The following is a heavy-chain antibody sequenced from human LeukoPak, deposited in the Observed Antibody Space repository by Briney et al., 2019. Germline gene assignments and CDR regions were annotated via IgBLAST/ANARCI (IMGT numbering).Heavy chain of an antibody. J-gene: IGHJ4*02. D-gene: IGHD3-22*01. CDR1: GGCISSTSFY. V-gene: IGHV4-61*02. Sequence: SETLSLTCSVSGGCISSTSFYWSWVRQPAGKGLEWIGRMYTSGSIDYNPSLKSRVTILLDTSKNQFSLKLNSVTAADTAVYYCARTSITMMGYYFDYWGQGTLVTVSS. CDR2: MYTSGSI. CDR3: ARTSITMMGYYFDY.